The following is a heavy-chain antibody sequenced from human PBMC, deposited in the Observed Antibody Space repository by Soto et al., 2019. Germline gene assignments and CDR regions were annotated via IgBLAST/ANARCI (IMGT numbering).Heavy chain of an antibody. CDR2: SCSGRST. CDR3: ARDRCTNGDCYAPSDY. J-gene: IGHJ4*02. V-gene: IGHV3-66*01. CDR1: GFTVSTKY. D-gene: IGHD2-8*01. Sequence: LRLSCAASGFTVSTKYMSWVRQAPGRGLDGASVSCSGRSTYYADSVKGRFTISRDNSKNTLYLQMDSLRAEDMAVYYCARDRCTNGDCYAPSDYWGQGTLVTVSS.